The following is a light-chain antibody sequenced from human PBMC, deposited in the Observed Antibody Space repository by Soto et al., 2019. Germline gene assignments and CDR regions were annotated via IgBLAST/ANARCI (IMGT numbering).Light chain of an antibody. J-gene: IGLJ2*01. Sequence: QSVLTQPASVSGSPGQSITISCTYNLVSWYQQHPGKAPKLMIYEGNKRPSGVSNRFSGSKSGNTASLTISGLQAEDEADYYCCSYAGQRVVFGGGTKVNVL. CDR3: CSYAGQRVV. V-gene: IGLV2-23*01. CDR1: YNL. CDR2: EGN.